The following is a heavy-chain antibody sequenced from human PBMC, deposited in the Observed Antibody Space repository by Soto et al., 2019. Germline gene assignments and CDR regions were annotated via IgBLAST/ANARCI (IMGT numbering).Heavy chain of an antibody. CDR3: AHSLVASNFSDSETITGFDY. CDR1: GFSLSTSGVG. CDR2: IYWDDDK. D-gene: IGHD6-6*01. V-gene: IGHV2-5*02. Sequence: QITLKESGPTLVKPTQTLTLTCTFSGFSLSTSGVGVGWIRHPPGKALEWLALIYWDDDKRYSPSLKSRLTITKDTPKYQVGLTMVSMDHVDTATSYCAHSLVASNFSDSETITGFDYWGQGTLISVSS. J-gene: IGHJ4*02.